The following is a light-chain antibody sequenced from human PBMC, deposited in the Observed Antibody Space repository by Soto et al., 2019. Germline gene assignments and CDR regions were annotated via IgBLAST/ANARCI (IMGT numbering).Light chain of an antibody. CDR1: QSVTSF. Sequence: EIVLTQSPATLSLSPGERATLSCRASQSVTSFLAWYQQKPGQAPRLLIYDVSSRATGIPARFSGSGSGTEFTLTISSLEPEDFAVYYCQQRSNWPLTFGGGTKVEIK. CDR2: DVS. V-gene: IGKV3-11*01. J-gene: IGKJ4*01. CDR3: QQRSNWPLT.